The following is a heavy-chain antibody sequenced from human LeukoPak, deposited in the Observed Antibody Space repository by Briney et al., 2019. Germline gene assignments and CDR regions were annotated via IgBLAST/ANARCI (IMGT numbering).Heavy chain of an antibody. V-gene: IGHV4-31*03. CDR1: GGSISSGGYY. J-gene: IGHJ4*02. Sequence: PSQTLSLTCTVSGGSISSGGYYWSWIRQHPGKGLECIGYIYYSGSTYYNPSLKSRVTISVDTSKNQFSLKLSSVTAADTAVYYCARTYSSGWFYFDYWGQGTLVTVSS. CDR2: IYYSGST. CDR3: ARTYSSGWFYFDY. D-gene: IGHD6-19*01.